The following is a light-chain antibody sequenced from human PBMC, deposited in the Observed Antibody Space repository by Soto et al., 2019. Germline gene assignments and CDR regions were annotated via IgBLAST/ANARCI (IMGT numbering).Light chain of an antibody. V-gene: IGLV2-11*01. J-gene: IGLJ1*01. CDR3: CSFAGSYTSYV. CDR2: DVS. CDR1: SNY. Sequence: QSALTQPRSVSGSPGQSVTISCTGTSNYVSWYQQDPGKAPKLIIYDVSKRPSGVPDRFSGSKSGNTASLTISGLQAEDEADYFCCSFAGSYTSYVFGTGTKVTVL.